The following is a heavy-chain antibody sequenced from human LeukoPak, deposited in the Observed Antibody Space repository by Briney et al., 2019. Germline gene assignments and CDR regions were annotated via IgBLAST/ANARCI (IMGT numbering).Heavy chain of an antibody. J-gene: IGHJ5*02. CDR2: IYYSGST. Sequence: SETLSLTCTVSGGSIGSSSYYWGWIRQHPGKGLEWIGYIYYSGSTYYNPSLKSRVTISVDTSKNQFSLKLSSVTAADTAVYYCARDQVPGRPFDPWGQGTLVTVSS. D-gene: IGHD3-10*01. CDR3: ARDQVPGRPFDP. CDR1: GGSIGSSSYY. V-gene: IGHV4-31*03.